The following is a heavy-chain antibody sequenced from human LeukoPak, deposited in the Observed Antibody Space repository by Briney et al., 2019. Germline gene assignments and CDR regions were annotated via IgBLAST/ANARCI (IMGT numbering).Heavy chain of an antibody. D-gene: IGHD5-18*01. J-gene: IGHJ6*03. CDR3: ARGLHGYSYGYVPWELYSYMDV. Sequence: PSETLSLTCTVSGGSINSGSYYWTWIRQPAGKGLEWMGHFYTSGHTSYNPSLKSRVTISVDTSKNQFSLKMNSVTAADTAVYYCARGLHGYSYGYVPWELYSYMDVWGKGTTVSISS. CDR2: FYTSGHT. CDR1: GGSINSGSYY. V-gene: IGHV4-61*09.